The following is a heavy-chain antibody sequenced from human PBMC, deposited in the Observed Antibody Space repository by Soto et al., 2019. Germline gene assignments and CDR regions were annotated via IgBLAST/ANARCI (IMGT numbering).Heavy chain of an antibody. D-gene: IGHD2-15*01. J-gene: IGHJ4*02. CDR1: GYSFKDHY. Sequence: ASVKVSCKASGYSFKDHYMHWVRQAPGRGLEWVGIINPSGEHTNYAQQFRGRVAMTRDTSTSSAYMELRSLRSEDTAVYFCARISCKGGSCYFDFDHWGQGTLVTVSS. V-gene: IGHV1-46*02. CDR3: ARISCKGGSCYFDFDH. CDR2: INPSGEHT.